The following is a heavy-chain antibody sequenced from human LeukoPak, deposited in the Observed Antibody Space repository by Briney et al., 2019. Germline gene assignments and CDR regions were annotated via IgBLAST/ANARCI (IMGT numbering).Heavy chain of an antibody. CDR3: AGYIVATKGWFDP. CDR2: IYYSGST. Sequence: SETLSLTCTVSGGSISSYYWNWIRQPPGKGLEWIGYIYYSGSTNYNPSLKSRVTISVDTSKNQFSLKLSSVTAADTAVYYCAGYIVATKGWFDPWGQGTLVTVSS. V-gene: IGHV4-59*01. D-gene: IGHD5-12*01. J-gene: IGHJ5*02. CDR1: GGSISSYY.